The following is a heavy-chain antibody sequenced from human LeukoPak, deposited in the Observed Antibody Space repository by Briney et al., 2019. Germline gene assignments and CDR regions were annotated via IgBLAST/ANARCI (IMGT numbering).Heavy chain of an antibody. CDR1: GGTFSSYA. CDR2: IIPIFGTA. CDR3: ARGKSISGSYNY. D-gene: IGHD1-26*01. V-gene: IGHV1-69*05. Sequence: GASVKVSCKASGGTFSSYAISWVRQAPGQGLEWMGGIIPIFGTANYAQKFQGRVTITTDESASTAYMELSSLRSEDTAVYYCARGKSISGSYNYWGQGTLVTVSS. J-gene: IGHJ4*02.